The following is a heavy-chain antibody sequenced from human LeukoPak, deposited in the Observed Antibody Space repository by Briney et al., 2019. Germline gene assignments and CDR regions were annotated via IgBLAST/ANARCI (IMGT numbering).Heavy chain of an antibody. CDR2: ISGSGGST. J-gene: IGHJ3*02. D-gene: IGHD3-22*01. CDR1: GFTFSSYA. Sequence: GGSLRLSCAASGFTFSSYAMSWVRQAPGKGLEWVSAISGSGGSTYYADSVKGRFTISRDNSKNSLYLQMNSLRAEDTAVYHCARWRYYDSSGYYDAFDIWGQGTMVTVSS. CDR3: ARWRYYDSSGYYDAFDI. V-gene: IGHV3-23*01.